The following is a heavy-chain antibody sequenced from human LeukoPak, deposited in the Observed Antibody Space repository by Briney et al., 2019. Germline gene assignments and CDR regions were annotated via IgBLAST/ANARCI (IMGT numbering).Heavy chain of an antibody. J-gene: IGHJ5*02. CDR1: GGSISGYY. CDR2: IDYSGDT. D-gene: IGHD3-9*01. Sequence: PSETLSLTCTVSGGSISGYYWSWIRQSPGKALEWIAYIDYSGDTNSNPSLKSRVTISVDPSKNQFPLRLHSVTAADTAFYYCARHPPGLRYFDPWGQGTLVTVSS. V-gene: IGHV4-59*08. CDR3: ARHPPGLRYFDP.